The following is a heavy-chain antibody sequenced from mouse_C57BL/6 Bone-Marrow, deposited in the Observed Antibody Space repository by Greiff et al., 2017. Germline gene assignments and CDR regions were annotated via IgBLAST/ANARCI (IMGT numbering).Heavy chain of an antibody. D-gene: IGHD1-1*01. Sequence: VQLQQPGAELVMPGASVKLSCKASGYTFTSYWMHWVKQRPGQGLEWIGEIDPSDSYTNYNQKFKGKSTLTVDKSSSTAYMQLSSLTSEDSAVYSCARGGKITTGVAHGYFDVWGTGTTVTVSS. V-gene: IGHV1-69*01. CDR2: IDPSDSYT. CDR3: ARGGKITTGVAHGYFDV. CDR1: GYTFTSYW. J-gene: IGHJ1*03.